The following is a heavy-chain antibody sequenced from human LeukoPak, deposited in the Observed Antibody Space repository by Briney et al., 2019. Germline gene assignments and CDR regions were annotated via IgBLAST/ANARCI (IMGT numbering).Heavy chain of an antibody. CDR1: GGSFSGYY. CDR3: ARGQQWYKKRTDFDY. D-gene: IGHD5-18*01. J-gene: IGHJ4*02. Sequence: SETLSLTCAVYGGSFSGYYWSWIRQPPGKGLEWIGEINHSGSTNYNPSLKSRVTISVDTSKNQFSLKLSSVTAADTAMYYCARGQQWYKKRTDFDYWGQGTLVTVSS. V-gene: IGHV4-34*01. CDR2: INHSGST.